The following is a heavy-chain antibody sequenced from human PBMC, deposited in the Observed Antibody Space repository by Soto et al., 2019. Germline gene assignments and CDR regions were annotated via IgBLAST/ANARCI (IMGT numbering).Heavy chain of an antibody. Sequence: GESLKISCKGSGYSFTSYWISWVRQMPGKGLEWMGRIDPSDSYTNYSPSFQGHVTISADKSISTAYLQWSSLKASDTAMYYCARHGRVEMATSYIVYWGQGTLVTVSS. V-gene: IGHV5-10-1*01. CDR3: ARHGRVEMATSYIVY. CDR1: GYSFTSYW. J-gene: IGHJ4*02. D-gene: IGHD5-12*01. CDR2: IDPSDSYT.